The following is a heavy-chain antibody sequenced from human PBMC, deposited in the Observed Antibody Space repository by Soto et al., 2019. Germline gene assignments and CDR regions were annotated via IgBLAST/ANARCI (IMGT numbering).Heavy chain of an antibody. CDR2: ITSSSSTI. J-gene: IGHJ4*02. CDR1: GFTFNVYG. Sequence: SCVASGFTFNVYGMNWVRQVPGKGLEWLSFITSSSSTINYADSMKGRFTVSRDNGKNSLYLQMNNLRAEDTAIYYCVRAPLDYWGRGTLVTVSS. CDR3: VRAPLDY. V-gene: IGHV3-48*04.